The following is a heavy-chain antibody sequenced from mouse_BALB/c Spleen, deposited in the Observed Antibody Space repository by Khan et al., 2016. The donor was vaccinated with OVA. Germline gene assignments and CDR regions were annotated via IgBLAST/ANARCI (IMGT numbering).Heavy chain of an antibody. J-gene: IGHJ2*01. CDR2: INPTSGYT. CDR1: GYTFTTYW. V-gene: IGHV1-7*01. Sequence: VPLQQSGAELAKPGASVKMSCKASGYTFTTYWMHWVKQRPGQGLEWIGYINPTSGYTDYNEKFKDRATLSADRSSSTAYMQLSSLTSEDSAVYYCTRDRIDYGGQGTTLTVSS. CDR3: TRDRIDY.